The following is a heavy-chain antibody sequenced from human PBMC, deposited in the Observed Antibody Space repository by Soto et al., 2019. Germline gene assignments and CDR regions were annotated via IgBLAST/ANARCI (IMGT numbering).Heavy chain of an antibody. J-gene: IGHJ5*02. CDR1: GGTFSNYA. CDR3: ARYPISLNNRFDP. D-gene: IGHD3-9*01. V-gene: IGHV1-69*06. CDR2: ITPIFDTT. Sequence: QIHLVQSGAEVKKPGSSVKISCKASGGTFSNYAISGVRQAPGQGLEWMGGITPIFDTTNYAQKFQGRLTITADTSTSTAYMELSGLRSEDTAIYYCARYPISLNNRFDPWGQGTLVTVSS.